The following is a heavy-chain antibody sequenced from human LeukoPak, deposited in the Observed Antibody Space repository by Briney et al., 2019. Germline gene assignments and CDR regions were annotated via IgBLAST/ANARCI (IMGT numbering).Heavy chain of an antibody. J-gene: IGHJ3*02. V-gene: IGHV3-11*04. CDR3: AREGYGYLNDAFDI. CDR2: ISSSGSTT. Sequence: GGSLRLSCAASGFTFSDFYMSWIRQAPGKGLEWVSYISSSGSTTYYADSVKGRFTISRDNSKNTLYLQMNSLRAEDTAVYYCAREGYGYLNDAFDIWGQGTMVTVSS. D-gene: IGHD5-18*01. CDR1: GFTFSDFY.